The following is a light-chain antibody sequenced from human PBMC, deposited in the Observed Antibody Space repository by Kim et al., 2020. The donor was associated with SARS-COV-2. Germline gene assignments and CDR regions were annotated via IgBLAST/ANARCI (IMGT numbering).Light chain of an antibody. J-gene: IGKJ4*01. Sequence: DIQMTQSPSSLSASVGDRVTITCRASQDISNHLAWFQQIPGKAPKPLIYASSNLQSGVPPRFGGSGSGTEFTLTIDSLQPEDGATCFCQQFRFYPPTFGGGTKVDIK. CDR1: QDISNH. CDR2: ASS. CDR3: QQFRFYPPT. V-gene: IGKV1-16*01.